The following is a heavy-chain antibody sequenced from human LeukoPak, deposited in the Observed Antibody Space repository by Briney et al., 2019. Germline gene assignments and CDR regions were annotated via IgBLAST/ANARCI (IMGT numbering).Heavy chain of an antibody. V-gene: IGHV1-2*02. D-gene: IGHD2-15*01. CDR3: ARDCSGGRCYHTFDY. CDR1: GYTFTGYY. Sequence: ASVKVSCKASGYTFTGYYMHWVRQAPGQGLEWMGWINPNSGGTSYAQKFQGRVTMTRDTSISTAYMELSRLRSDDTAVYYCARDCSGGRCYHTFDYWGQGTLVTVSS. CDR2: INPNSGGT. J-gene: IGHJ4*02.